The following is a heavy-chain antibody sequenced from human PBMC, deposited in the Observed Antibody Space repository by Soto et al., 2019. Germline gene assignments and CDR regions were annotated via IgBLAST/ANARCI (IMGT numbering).Heavy chain of an antibody. J-gene: IGHJ4*02. CDR1: GGSFSGYY. V-gene: IGHV4-34*01. CDR2: INHSGST. D-gene: IGHD4-17*01. Sequence: PSETLSLTCAVYGGSFSGYYWSWIRQPPGKGLEWIGEINHSGSTNYNPSLKSRVTISVDTSKNQFSLKLSSVTAADTAVYYCARVSRYFSGDYGPHSFDYWGQGTLVTVSS. CDR3: ARVSRYFSGDYGPHSFDY.